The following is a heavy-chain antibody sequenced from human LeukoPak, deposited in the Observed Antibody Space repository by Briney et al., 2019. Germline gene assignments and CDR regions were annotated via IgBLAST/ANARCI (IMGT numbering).Heavy chain of an antibody. Sequence: ASVKVSCKASGYTFTGYYMHWVRQAPGQGLEWMGWINPNSGGTNYAQKFQGRVTMTRDTSISTAYMELSRLRSDDTAVYYCARAPNVRFLEWLFDYYGMDVWGQGTTVTVSS. D-gene: IGHD3-3*01. V-gene: IGHV1-2*02. J-gene: IGHJ6*02. CDR1: GYTFTGYY. CDR3: ARAPNVRFLEWLFDYYGMDV. CDR2: INPNSGGT.